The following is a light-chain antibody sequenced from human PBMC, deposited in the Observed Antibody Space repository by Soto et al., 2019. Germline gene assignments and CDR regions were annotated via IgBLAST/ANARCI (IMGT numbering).Light chain of an antibody. CDR3: SSYTNISTRACV. CDR1: SGDIGSYNR. CDR2: EVT. Sequence: QSALTQPASVSGSPGQSITISCTGTSGDIGSYNRVSWYQQHPGKAPKLIIYEVTDRPSGVSNRFSGSKSGNTASLTISGLQAEYEAEYYCSSYTNISTRACVFGTGTKVTVL. J-gene: IGLJ1*01. V-gene: IGLV2-14*01.